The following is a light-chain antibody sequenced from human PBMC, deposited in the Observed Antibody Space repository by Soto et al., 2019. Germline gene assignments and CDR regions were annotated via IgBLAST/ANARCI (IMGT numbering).Light chain of an antibody. J-gene: IGLJ1*01. CDR3: SSYTTSNTRQIV. CDR2: DVS. V-gene: IGLV2-14*03. CDR1: SSDVGGYNY. Sequence: QSALTQPASVSGSPGQSITISCTGTSSDVGGYNYVSWYQHHPGKAPKLLIYDVSNRPSGISNRFSGSKSDNTASLTISGLQPEDEADYYCSSYTTSNTRQIVFGTGTQLTV.